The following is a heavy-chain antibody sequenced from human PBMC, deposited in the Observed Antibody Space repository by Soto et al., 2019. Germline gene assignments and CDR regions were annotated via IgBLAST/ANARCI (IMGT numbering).Heavy chain of an antibody. J-gene: IGHJ6*02. Sequence: GGSLRLSCAASGFTVSSNYMSWVRQAPGKGLEWVSVIYSGGSTYYADSVKGRFTISRDNSKNTLYLQMNSLRAEDTAVYYCAGVLRDGYNPYYYYGMDAWGQGTTVTVSS. V-gene: IGHV3-53*01. CDR1: GFTVSSNY. CDR3: AGVLRDGYNPYYYYGMDA. D-gene: IGHD5-12*01. CDR2: IYSGGST.